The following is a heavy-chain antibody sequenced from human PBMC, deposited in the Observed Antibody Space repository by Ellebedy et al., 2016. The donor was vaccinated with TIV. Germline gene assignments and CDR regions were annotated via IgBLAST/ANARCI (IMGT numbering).Heavy chain of an antibody. Sequence: MPSETLSLTCAVYGGSFSGYYWSCIRQPPGKGLEWIGEINHSGSTTYNPSLKNRVTISVNTSKNQFSLKLSHVTAADTAVYYCARRGPTGGSGTYDYWGPGTLVTVSS. CDR1: GGSFSGYY. J-gene: IGHJ4*02. CDR2: INHSGST. D-gene: IGHD3-10*01. CDR3: ARRGPTGGSGTYDY. V-gene: IGHV4-34*01.